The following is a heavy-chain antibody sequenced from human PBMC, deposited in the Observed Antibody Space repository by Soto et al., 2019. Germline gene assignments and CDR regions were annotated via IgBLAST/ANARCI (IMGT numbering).Heavy chain of an antibody. CDR1: GFTFSSYA. CDR3: AKDRLRGGFLTTATTNGMDV. Sequence: VESLRLCCAASGFTFSSYAMSWVRQAPGKGLEWVSTISGSGGSTYYVDSVKGRFTISRDNSKNTLFLQMNSLRAGDTAVYYCAKDRLRGGFLTTATTNGMDVSGQGNTV. CDR2: ISGSGGST. J-gene: IGHJ6*02. D-gene: IGHD1-26*01. V-gene: IGHV3-23*01.